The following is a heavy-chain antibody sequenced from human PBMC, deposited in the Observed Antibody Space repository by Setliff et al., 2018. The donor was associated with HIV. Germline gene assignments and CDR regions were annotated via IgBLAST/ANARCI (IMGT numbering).Heavy chain of an antibody. CDR2: IYIDGTP. V-gene: IGHV4-59*12. CDR3: ARGPIRYSSGVRWFMGVESWYSGIDY. J-gene: IGHJ4*02. Sequence: SETLSLTCTVSGGYMSGYYWSWIRQPPGKGLEWIGYIYIDGTPNYNPSLESRVTMLIDMSKNQLSLKLSSVTAADTAGYFCARGPIRYSSGVRWFMGVESWYSGIDYWGQGTRVAASS. D-gene: IGHD2-15*01. CDR1: GGYMSGYY.